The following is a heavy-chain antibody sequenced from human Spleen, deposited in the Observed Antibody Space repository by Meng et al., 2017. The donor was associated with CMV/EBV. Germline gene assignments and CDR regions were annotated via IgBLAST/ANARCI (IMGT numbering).Heavy chain of an antibody. J-gene: IGHJ5*02. CDR1: GFSFDDYA. D-gene: IGHD1-26*01. CDR2: ISWNSDTM. Sequence: GGSLRLSCAASGFSFDDYAMHWVRQAPGKGLEWVSGISWNSDTMGYADSVKGRFTISRDNAKNSLYLQMNSLRGEDTALYYCAKEAVGGFGHWGQGILVTVSS. V-gene: IGHV3-9*01. CDR3: AKEAVGGFGH.